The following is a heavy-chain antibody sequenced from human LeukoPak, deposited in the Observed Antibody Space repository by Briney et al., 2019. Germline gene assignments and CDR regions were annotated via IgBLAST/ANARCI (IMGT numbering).Heavy chain of an antibody. J-gene: IGHJ4*02. CDR3: TTDLGLTMIRGVIVY. V-gene: IGHV3-15*01. CDR1: GFTFTNAW. CDR2: IKSKGDGETT. Sequence: GGSLRLSCAASGFTFTNAWMTWVRQAPGKGLEWVGRIKSKGDGETTDYTAPVKGRFTMSRDDSKATLYLQMNSLAAEDTAVYYCTTDLGLTMIRGVIVYWGQGALVTVSP. D-gene: IGHD3-10*01.